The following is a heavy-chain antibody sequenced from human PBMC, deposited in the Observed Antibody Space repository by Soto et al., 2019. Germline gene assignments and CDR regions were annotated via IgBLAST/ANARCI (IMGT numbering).Heavy chain of an antibody. V-gene: IGHV1-18*01. J-gene: IGHJ6*02. CDR2: ISAYNGNT. D-gene: IGHD3-9*01. CDR1: GYTFTSYG. CDR3: AREGGYYDILTGYYRAYYYGMDV. Sequence: QVQLVQSGAEVKKPGASVKVSCKASGYTFTSYGISWVRQAPGQGLEWMGWISAYNGNTNYAQKLQGRVTMTTDTSTSTAYIELRSLRSDDTAVYYCAREGGYYDILTGYYRAYYYGMDVWGQGTTVTVSS.